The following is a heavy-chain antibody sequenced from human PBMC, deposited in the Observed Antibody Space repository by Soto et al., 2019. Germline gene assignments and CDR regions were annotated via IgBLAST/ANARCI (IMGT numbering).Heavy chain of an antibody. V-gene: IGHV1-46*01. D-gene: IGHD6-19*01. CDR2: INPSGGST. CDR3: ARHEYSSGWYPYYYYYMDV. J-gene: IGHJ6*03. Sequence: ASVPVSFPASWSTLPSYYIHWVRQAPGQGLEWMGIINPSGGSTSYAQKFQGRVTMTRDTSTSTVYMELSSLRSEDTAVYYCARHEYSSGWYPYYYYYMDVWGKGTTVTVSS. CDR1: WSTLPSYY.